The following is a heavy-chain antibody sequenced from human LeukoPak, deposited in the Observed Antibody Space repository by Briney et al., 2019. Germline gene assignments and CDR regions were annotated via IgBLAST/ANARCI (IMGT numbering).Heavy chain of an antibody. Sequence: ASVKVSCKASGYTFTSYDINWVRQATGQGLEWMGWMYPNSGKTGSAQKVQGRVTMTRNTSISTAYMELSRLRSEDTAVYYCARVTDVYYDILTGIMGYYGMDAWGQGNTGTVSS. CDR1: GYTFTSYD. J-gene: IGHJ6*02. V-gene: IGHV1-8*01. D-gene: IGHD3-9*01. CDR2: MYPNSGKT. CDR3: ARVTDVYYDILTGIMGYYGMDA.